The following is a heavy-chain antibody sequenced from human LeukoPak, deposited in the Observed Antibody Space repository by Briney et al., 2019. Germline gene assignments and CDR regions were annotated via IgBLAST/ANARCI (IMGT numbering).Heavy chain of an antibody. CDR3: ARDRYGDYTYDY. Sequence: GGSLRLSCAASGFTFSTYSMNWVRQAPGKGLEWVSYISSSSSTIYYADSVEGRFTISRDIARNSLYLQMNSLRDEDTAVYYCARDRYGDYTYDYWGQGTLVTVSS. CDR1: GFTFSTYS. J-gene: IGHJ4*02. CDR2: ISSSSSTI. V-gene: IGHV3-48*02. D-gene: IGHD4-17*01.